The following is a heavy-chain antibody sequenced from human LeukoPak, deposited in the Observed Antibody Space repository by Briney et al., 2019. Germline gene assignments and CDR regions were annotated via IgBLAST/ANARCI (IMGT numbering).Heavy chain of an antibody. CDR2: ISGSGGST. D-gene: IGHD3-9*01. Sequence: GGSLRLSCAASGFTFSSYAMSWVRQAPGKGLEWFSAISGSGGSTYYADSVKGRFTISRDNSKNTLYLQMNSLRAEDTAVYYCAKETALAYYDILTGYSALSDYWGQGTLVTVSS. J-gene: IGHJ4*02. V-gene: IGHV3-23*01. CDR1: GFTFSSYA. CDR3: AKETALAYYDILTGYSALSDY.